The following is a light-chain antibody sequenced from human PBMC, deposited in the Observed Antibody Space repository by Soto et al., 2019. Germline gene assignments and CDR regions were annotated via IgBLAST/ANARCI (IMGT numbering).Light chain of an antibody. V-gene: IGLV1-44*01. Sequence: QSVLTQPPSASGTPGQRVTISCSGTSSNIGSNTVNCYQQLPGTAPKLLIYSNNQRPSGVRDRFSGSKSGTSASLAISGLQSEDEADYYCAAWDDSLNGVVFGGGTKLTVL. CDR2: SNN. J-gene: IGLJ2*01. CDR1: SSNIGSNT. CDR3: AAWDDSLNGVV.